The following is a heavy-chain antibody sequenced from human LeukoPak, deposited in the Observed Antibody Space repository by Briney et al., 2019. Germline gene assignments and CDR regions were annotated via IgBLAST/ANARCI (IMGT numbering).Heavy chain of an antibody. Sequence: PGGSLRLSCAASGFTFSSYWMSWVRQAPGKGLEWVAVISYDGSNKYYADSVKGRFTISRDNSKNTLYLQMNSLRAEDTAVYYCANWKGSGGSYSGYWGQGTLVTVSS. CDR2: ISYDGSNK. J-gene: IGHJ4*02. V-gene: IGHV3-30*18. D-gene: IGHD1-26*01. CDR1: GFTFSSYW. CDR3: ANWKGSGGSYSGY.